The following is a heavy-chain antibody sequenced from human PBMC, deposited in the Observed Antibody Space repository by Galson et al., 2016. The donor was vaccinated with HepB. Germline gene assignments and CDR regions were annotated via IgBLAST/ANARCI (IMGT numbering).Heavy chain of an antibody. J-gene: IGHJ4*02. CDR2: ISWNSGII. CDR1: GFTYADYA. V-gene: IGHV3-9*01. CDR3: AKDRDEFSGYEY. D-gene: IGHD5-12*01. Sequence: SLRLSCAASGFTYADYAMHWVRQAPGMGLEYVSGISWNSGIIAYADSVKGRFTISRDNPKHSLYLQMDSLRVDDTALYYCAKDRDEFSGYEYWGQGTLVTVFS.